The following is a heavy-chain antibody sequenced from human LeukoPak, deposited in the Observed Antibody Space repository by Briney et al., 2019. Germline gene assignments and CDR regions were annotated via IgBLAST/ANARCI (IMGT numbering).Heavy chain of an antibody. CDR1: GYPFTGYY. Sequence: GASVKVSFKASGYPFTGYYIHWVRQAPGQGLEWMGWINPKSGGTNYAQKFQGRVTMTRDTSISTAYMELSRLTSDDTAVYYCARDLSYYVSGSYYFDYWGQGTLVTVSS. CDR2: INPKSGGT. J-gene: IGHJ4*02. V-gene: IGHV1-2*02. D-gene: IGHD3-10*01. CDR3: ARDLSYYVSGSYYFDY.